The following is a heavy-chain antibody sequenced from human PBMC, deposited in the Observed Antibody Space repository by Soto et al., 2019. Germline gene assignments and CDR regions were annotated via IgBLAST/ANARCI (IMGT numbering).Heavy chain of an antibody. V-gene: IGHV3-23*01. CDR2: ISNSGDST. D-gene: IGHD3-10*01. CDR3: STGFVSYYDAFDI. CDR1: GFTFGSYA. J-gene: IGHJ3*02. Sequence: GGSLRLSCAASGFTFGSYAMTWVRQAPGKGLEWVSDISNSGDSTYYTDSVKGRFTISRDNSTNTLYLQMDSLKTEDTAVYYCSTGFVSYYDAFDIWGQGTMVTVSS.